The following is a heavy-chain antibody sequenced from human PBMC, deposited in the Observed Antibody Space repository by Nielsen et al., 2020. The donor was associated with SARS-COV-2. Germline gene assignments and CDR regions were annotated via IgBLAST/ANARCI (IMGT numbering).Heavy chain of an antibody. CDR1: GVSVSSGSYF. Sequence: SETLSLTCTVSGVSVSSGSYFWSWIRQPPGKRLEWIGYMFYIGTANYNPSFQSRVNISVDTSKNQFSLKLSSVTAADTAIYYCARGGYNIYDFDYWGQGIMVTVSS. V-gene: IGHV4-61*01. D-gene: IGHD5-24*01. J-gene: IGHJ4*02. CDR2: MFYIGTA. CDR3: ARGGYNIYDFDY.